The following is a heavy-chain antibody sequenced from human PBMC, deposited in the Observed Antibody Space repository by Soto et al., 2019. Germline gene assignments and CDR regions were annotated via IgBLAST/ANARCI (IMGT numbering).Heavy chain of an antibody. J-gene: IGHJ6*02. CDR1: GGTFSSYA. CDR2: IIPIFGTA. Sequence: QVQLVQSGAEVKKPGSSVKVSCKASGGTFSSYAISWVRQAPGQGLEWMGGIIPIFGTANYAQKFQGRVTITADESTSTAYMELSSLRSEDTAVYYCARDNWDTAMVRGPYYYGMDVWGQGTTVTVSS. CDR3: ARDNWDTAMVRGPYYYGMDV. D-gene: IGHD5-18*01. V-gene: IGHV1-69*01.